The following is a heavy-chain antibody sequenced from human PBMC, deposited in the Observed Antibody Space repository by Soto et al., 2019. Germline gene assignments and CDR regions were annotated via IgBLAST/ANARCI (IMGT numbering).Heavy chain of an antibody. J-gene: IGHJ4*02. D-gene: IGHD3-22*01. Sequence: QVQLVESGGGVVQPGRSLRLSCAASGFTFSSYAMHWVRQAPGKGPEWVAVISYDGSNKYYADSVKDRFTISRDNSKNTLYRQMNSLRAKDTAVYYCARDAYYYDSRGYTFAYWGQGSLVTVFS. CDR3: ARDAYYYDSRGYTFAY. CDR1: GFTFSSYA. V-gene: IGHV3-30-3*01. CDR2: ISYDGSNK.